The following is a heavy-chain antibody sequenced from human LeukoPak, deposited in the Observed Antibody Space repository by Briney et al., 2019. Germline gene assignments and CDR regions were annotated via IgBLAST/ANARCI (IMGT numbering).Heavy chain of an antibody. J-gene: IGHJ3*02. CDR3: ASLTYYDFWSGLHDAFDS. CDR1: GYSISSGYY. Sequence: PSETLSLTCAVSGYSISSGYYWGWIRQPPGKGLEWIGSIYHSGSTYYNPSLKSRVTISVDTSKNQFSLKLSSVTAEDTAVYYCASLTYYDFWSGLHDAFDSWGHGTMVTVSS. D-gene: IGHD3-3*01. CDR2: IYHSGST. V-gene: IGHV4-38-2*01.